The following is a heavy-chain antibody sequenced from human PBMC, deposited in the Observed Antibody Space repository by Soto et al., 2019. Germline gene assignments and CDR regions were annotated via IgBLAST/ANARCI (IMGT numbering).Heavy chain of an antibody. CDR3: ARDHPGSSWFDY. Sequence: AETLSLTCTSSRGSISSYYWSWIRQPPGKGLEWIGYIYYSGSTSYNPSPKSRVTILVDTSKNQFSLKLSSVTAADTAVYYCARDHPGSSWFDYWGQGTLVTVSS. CDR1: RGSISSYY. J-gene: IGHJ4*02. V-gene: IGHV4-59*01. D-gene: IGHD6-13*01. CDR2: IYYSGST.